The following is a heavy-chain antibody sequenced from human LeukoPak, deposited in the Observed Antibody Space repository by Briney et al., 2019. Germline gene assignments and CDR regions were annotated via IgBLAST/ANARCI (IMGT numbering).Heavy chain of an antibody. V-gene: IGHV1-69*04. CDR2: IIPRLDIA. CDR1: GGTFSSYA. CDR3: AREWYDILTGYQGFQLDY. Sequence: SVKVSCKASGGTFSSYAISWVRRAPGQGLEWMGRIIPRLDIANSAQSFQGRVTITADKSTSTAYMELSSLRSDDTAVYYCAREWYDILTGYQGFQLDYWGQGSLVTVSS. J-gene: IGHJ4*02. D-gene: IGHD3-9*01.